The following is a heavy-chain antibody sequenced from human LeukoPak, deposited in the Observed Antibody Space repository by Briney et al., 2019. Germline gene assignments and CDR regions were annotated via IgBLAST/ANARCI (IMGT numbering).Heavy chain of an antibody. J-gene: IGHJ4*02. CDR3: ASDSSGYSGFDY. CDR2: IYHSGST. Sequence: SETLSLTCTVSGGSISSYYWSWIRQPAGKGLEWIGTIYHSGSTYYNPSLKSRVTISLDTSKNQFSLKLSSVTAADTAVYYCASDSSGYSGFDYWGQGTLVTVSS. CDR1: GGSISSYY. V-gene: IGHV4-59*04. D-gene: IGHD3-22*01.